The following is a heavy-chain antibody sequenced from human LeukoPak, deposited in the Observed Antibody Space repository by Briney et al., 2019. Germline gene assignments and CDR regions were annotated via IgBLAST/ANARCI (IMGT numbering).Heavy chain of an antibody. CDR2: ISGSGGST. CDR3: AKHQNKGFDY. CDR1: GFTFASYA. J-gene: IGHJ4*02. Sequence: GGSLRLSCAASGFTFASYAMSWVRQAPGKGLEWVSIISGSGGSTYYVDSVKGRFTISRDNSKNTLYLQMNSLRAEDTAVYYCAKHQNKGFDYWGQGTLVTVTS. V-gene: IGHV3-23*01.